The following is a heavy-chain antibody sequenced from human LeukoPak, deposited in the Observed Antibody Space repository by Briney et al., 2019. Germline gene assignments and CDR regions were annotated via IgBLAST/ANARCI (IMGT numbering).Heavy chain of an antibody. D-gene: IGHD2-2*01. V-gene: IGHV3-7*01. Sequence: PGGSLRLSCAASGFTLSSYWMSWIRQAPGKGLEWVANINGDGSEKYYLDSVRGRFTISRDRDNSRTTLYLQMNSLRAEDTAVYYCAKDGAYCSSTSCRYYYYYYMDVWGKGTTVTVSS. CDR1: GFTLSSYW. J-gene: IGHJ6*03. CDR3: AKDGAYCSSTSCRYYYYYYMDV. CDR2: INGDGSEK.